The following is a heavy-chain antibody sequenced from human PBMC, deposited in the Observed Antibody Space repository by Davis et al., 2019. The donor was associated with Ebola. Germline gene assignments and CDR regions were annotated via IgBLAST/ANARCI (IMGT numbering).Heavy chain of an antibody. CDR1: GFTVSSNY. Sequence: GGSLRLSCAASGFTVSSNYMSWVRQAPGKGLEWVSVIYSGGSTYYADSVKGRFTISRHNSKNTLYLQMNSLRAEDTAVYYCARDGYSSGWYTIKGYYYYGMDVWGQGTTVTVSS. CDR2: IYSGGST. J-gene: IGHJ6*02. V-gene: IGHV3-53*04. CDR3: ARDGYSSGWYTIKGYYYYGMDV. D-gene: IGHD6-19*01.